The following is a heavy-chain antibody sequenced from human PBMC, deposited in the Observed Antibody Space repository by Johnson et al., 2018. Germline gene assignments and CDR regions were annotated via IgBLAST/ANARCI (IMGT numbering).Heavy chain of an antibody. CDR2: IIPIFGTA. V-gene: IGHV1-69*01. CDR1: GGTFSSYA. CDR3: ARIEDYSGYFYSFQH. D-gene: IGHD3-22*01. Sequence: QVQLVESGAEVQKPGSSVKVSCKASGGTFSSYAIRWVRQAPGQGLEWMGGIIPIFGTANYAQKVQGRVTITADESTRTAYMELSSLRSEDTAVYYCARIEDYSGYFYSFQHWGQGTLVTVSS. J-gene: IGHJ1*01.